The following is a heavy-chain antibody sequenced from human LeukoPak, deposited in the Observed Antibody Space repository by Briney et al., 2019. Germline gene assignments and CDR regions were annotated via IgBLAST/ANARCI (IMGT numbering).Heavy chain of an antibody. J-gene: IGHJ6*03. CDR3: ARGRVTTIANYYYYYIDV. CDR2: TYYRSKWDN. CDR1: GDGVSSNSAA. V-gene: IGHV6-1*01. Sequence: SQTLSLTCAISGDGVSSNSAAWTWIRQSPSRGLELLGRTYYRSKWDNDYAVSVKSRITINPDTSKNQFSLQLNSVTPEDTAVYYCARGRVTTIANYYYYYIDVWGKGTTVTVSS. D-gene: IGHD4-17*01.